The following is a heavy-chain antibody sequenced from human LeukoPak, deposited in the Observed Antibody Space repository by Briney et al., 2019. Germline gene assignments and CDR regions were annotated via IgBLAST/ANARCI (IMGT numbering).Heavy chain of an antibody. CDR1: GGTFSTSA. CDR3: ARVYLAGAFDV. J-gene: IGHJ3*01. D-gene: IGHD2-21*01. Sequence: ASVKVSCKASGGTFSTSAMSWVRQAPGQGLEWMGSIYPNFKTVNYADNFQGRVTITADESTSIAYMDLSNLRSEDTAMYYCARVYLAGAFDVWGQGTLVTVSS. V-gene: IGHV1-69*15. CDR2: IYPNFKTV.